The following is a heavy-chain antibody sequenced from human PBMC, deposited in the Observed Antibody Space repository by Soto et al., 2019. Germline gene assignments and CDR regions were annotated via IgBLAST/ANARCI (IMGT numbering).Heavy chain of an antibody. D-gene: IGHD6-19*01. Sequence: EVQLLESGGGLVQPGGSLRLSCAASGFTFSSYAMSWVRQAPGKGLEWVSVISGSGDSTYYADSVKGRFTISRDNSKNTLYLQMISLRAEDTAVYYCARRTSGWYLDYWGQGTLVTVSS. CDR1: GFTFSSYA. CDR2: ISGSGDST. CDR3: ARRTSGWYLDY. J-gene: IGHJ4*02. V-gene: IGHV3-23*01.